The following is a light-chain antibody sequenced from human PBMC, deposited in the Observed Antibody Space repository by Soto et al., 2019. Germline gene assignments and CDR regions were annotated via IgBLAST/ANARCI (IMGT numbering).Light chain of an antibody. V-gene: IGKV3-20*01. CDR3: QKYNSVWT. CDR2: GAS. CDR1: QSVTARY. Sequence: EIVLTQSPGTLSLSPGERATLSCKARQSVTARYLAWYQQRRGQAPTLLIYGASVRAPGIPDRFSGGGSGTDFTLTISSLQPEDVATYYCQKYNSVWTFGQGTKVDIK. J-gene: IGKJ1*01.